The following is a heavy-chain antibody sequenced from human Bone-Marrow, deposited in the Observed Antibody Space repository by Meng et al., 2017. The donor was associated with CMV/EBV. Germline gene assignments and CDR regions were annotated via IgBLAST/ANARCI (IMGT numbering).Heavy chain of an antibody. D-gene: IGHD3-16*01. CDR3: AKKRPNLEGGPFDL. J-gene: IGHJ2*01. CDR1: GFTFWSYT. CDR2: ISGVSDDI. V-gene: IGHV3-21*04. Sequence: ASGFTFWSYTMTWVRQAPGKGLERVSSISGVSDDIFYADSVKGRFTVSRDDARNSVYLEMNSLRAEDTAVYYCAKKRPNLEGGPFDLWGRGTLVTVSS.